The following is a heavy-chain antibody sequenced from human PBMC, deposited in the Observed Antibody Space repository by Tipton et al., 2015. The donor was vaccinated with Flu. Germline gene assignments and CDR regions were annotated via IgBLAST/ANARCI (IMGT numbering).Heavy chain of an antibody. V-gene: IGHV4-38-2*01. CDR2: VHRTGHP. Sequence: TLSLTCSVSGDSIGSGYFWGWIRQTPGQGLEWIGNVHRTGHPYYNPSLKSRVTMSVDTSKNQFSLRLSSVTAADTAVYYCARQPTPGWQFYYGLDVWGQGTTVTVAS. J-gene: IGHJ6*02. CDR3: ARQPTPGWQFYYGLDV. CDR1: GDSIGSGYF. D-gene: IGHD2-15*01.